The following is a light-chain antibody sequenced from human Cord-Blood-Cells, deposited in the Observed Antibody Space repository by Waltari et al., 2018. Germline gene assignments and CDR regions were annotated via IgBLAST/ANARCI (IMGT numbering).Light chain of an antibody. V-gene: IGKV3-20*01. J-gene: IGKJ2*01. CDR3: KQYGGSYN. CDR1: QSVSSSY. CDR2: GAS. Sequence: EIVLTQSPGTLSLSPGERATLSCRASQSVSSSYLAWYQQKPGQAPRLLIYGASRRATGIPDRFSGSGSGTDFTLTISRLEPRDLAVYCCKQYGGSYNFSEGTKLEIK.